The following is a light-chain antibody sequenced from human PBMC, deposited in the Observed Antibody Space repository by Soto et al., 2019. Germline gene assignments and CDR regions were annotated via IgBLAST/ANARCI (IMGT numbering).Light chain of an antibody. CDR1: SSNIGSNT. Sequence: QSVLTQPPSASGTPGQRVTISCSGSSSNIGSNTVNWYQQLPGTAPKLLIYSNNQRPSGVPDRFSGSKSGTSASLAISGLQSEDEADYYCAAWDDSLNASYVFXTGTKVTV. J-gene: IGLJ1*01. V-gene: IGLV1-44*01. CDR2: SNN. CDR3: AAWDDSLNASYV.